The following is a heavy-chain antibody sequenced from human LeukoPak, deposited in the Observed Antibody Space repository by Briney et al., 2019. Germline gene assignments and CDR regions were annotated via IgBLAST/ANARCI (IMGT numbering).Heavy chain of an antibody. CDR3: ARTTSFTASGYDC. CDR1: GYTFTNYH. CDR2: MNPNTGDS. J-gene: IGHJ4*02. D-gene: IGHD6-25*01. Sequence: ASVKVSCKASGYTFTNYHINWVRQATGQGLEWMGGMNPNTGDSGYAQKFQGRVTITRDTSISTSYMELRSLRSDDTAVYFCARTTSFTASGYDCWGQGTLVTVSS. V-gene: IGHV1-8*03.